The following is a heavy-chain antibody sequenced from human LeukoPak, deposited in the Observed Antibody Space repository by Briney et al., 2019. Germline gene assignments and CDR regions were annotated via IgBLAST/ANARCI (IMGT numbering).Heavy chain of an antibody. CDR3: ARDTPNYYYYMDV. J-gene: IGHJ6*03. V-gene: IGHV4-61*02. CDR2: IYTSGST. CDR1: GGSISSGSYY. Sequence: PSETLSLTCTVSGGSISSGSYYWSWIRQPAGKGLEWIGRIYTSGSTNCNPSLKSRVTIPVDTSKNQFSLKRSSVTAADTAVYYCARDTPNYYYYMDVWGKGPRSPSP.